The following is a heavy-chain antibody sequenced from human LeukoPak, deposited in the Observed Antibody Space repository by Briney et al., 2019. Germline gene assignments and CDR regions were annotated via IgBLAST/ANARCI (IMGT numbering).Heavy chain of an antibody. CDR2: IKQDGSEK. CDR3: ARDTYYDFWSGYYSGGLDY. D-gene: IGHD3-3*01. CDR1: GFTFSSYW. Sequence: GGSLRLSCAASGFTFSSYWMSWVRQAPGKGLEWVANIKQDGSEKYCVDSVKGRFTISRDNAKNSLYLQMNSLRAEDTAVYYCARDTYYDFWSGYYSGGLDYWGQGTLVTVSS. J-gene: IGHJ4*02. V-gene: IGHV3-7*01.